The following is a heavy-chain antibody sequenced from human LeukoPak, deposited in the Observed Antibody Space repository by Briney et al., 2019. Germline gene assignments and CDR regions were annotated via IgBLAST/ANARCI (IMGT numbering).Heavy chain of an antibody. D-gene: IGHD3-10*01. CDR2: INHSGST. J-gene: IGHJ4*02. CDR3: ASGLLDGSPFDY. V-gene: IGHV4-34*01. Sequence: SETLSLTCAVYGGSFSGYYWSWIRQPPGKGLEWIGEINHSGSTNYNPSLKSRVTMSVDTSKNQFSLKLSSVTAADTAVYYCASGLLDGSPFDYWGQGTLVTVSS. CDR1: GGSFSGYY.